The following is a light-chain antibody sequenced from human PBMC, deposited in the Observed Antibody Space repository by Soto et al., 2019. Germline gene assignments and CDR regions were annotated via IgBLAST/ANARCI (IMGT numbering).Light chain of an antibody. J-gene: IGKJ1*01. CDR3: QQYNSNMWT. CDR2: DAS. Sequence: DIQMTPSPSTLSASVGDRLTITCRASQSISSWLAWYQQKPGKAPKLMINDASSLESGVPSRFSGSGPGTEDTITISGLQADDFATYYCQQYNSNMWTYGQGTKVDIK. CDR1: QSISSW. V-gene: IGKV1-5*01.